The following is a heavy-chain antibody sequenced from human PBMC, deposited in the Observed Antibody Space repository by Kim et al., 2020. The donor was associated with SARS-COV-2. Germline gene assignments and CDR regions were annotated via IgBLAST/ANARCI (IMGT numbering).Heavy chain of an antibody. D-gene: IGHD6-19*01. Sequence: GGSLRLSCAASGFTFGDYAMHWVRQAPGKGLEWVSGISWNSGSIGYADSVKGRFTISRDNAKNSLYLKMNSLRAEDTALYYCAKDMVGYSSGWYDYYYYYMDVWGKGTTVTVSS. CDR3: AKDMVGYSSGWYDYYYYYMDV. V-gene: IGHV3-9*01. J-gene: IGHJ6*03. CDR1: GFTFGDYA. CDR2: ISWNSGSI.